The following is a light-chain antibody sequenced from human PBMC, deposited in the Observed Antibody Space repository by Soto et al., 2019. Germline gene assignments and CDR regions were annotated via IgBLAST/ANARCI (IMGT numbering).Light chain of an antibody. J-gene: IGLJ3*02. CDR3: SSYTSSSTWV. V-gene: IGLV2-14*01. CDR1: SSDVGGYNY. Sequence: QPVLTQPRSVSGSPGQSVTISCTGTSSDVGGYNYVSWYQQHPGKAPKLMIYEVSNRPSGVSNRFSGSKSGNTASLTISGLQAEDEADYYCSSYTSSSTWVFGGGTKLTVL. CDR2: EVS.